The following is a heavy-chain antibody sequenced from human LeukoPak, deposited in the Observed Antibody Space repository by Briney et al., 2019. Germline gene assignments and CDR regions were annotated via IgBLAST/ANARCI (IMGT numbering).Heavy chain of an antibody. J-gene: IGHJ4*02. CDR1: GGSISSYY. CDR3: ARGGYYYDSSGYSYYFDY. CDR2: IYCSGST. V-gene: IGHV4-59*01. D-gene: IGHD3-22*01. Sequence: SETLSLTCTVSGGSISSYYWSWIRQPPGKGLEWIGYIYCSGSTNYNPSLKSRVTISVDTSKNQFSLKLSSVTAADTAVYYCARGGYYYDSSGYSYYFDYWGQGTLVTVSS.